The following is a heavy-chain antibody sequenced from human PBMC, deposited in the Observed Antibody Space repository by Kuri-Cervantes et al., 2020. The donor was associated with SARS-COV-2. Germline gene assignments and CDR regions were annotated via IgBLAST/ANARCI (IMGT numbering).Heavy chain of an antibody. CDR3: AKPLGYSGYDPPDY. CDR2: ISGSGGAT. V-gene: IGHV3-23*01. D-gene: IGHD5-12*01. Sequence: LSLTCAASGFTFSSHAMIWVRQAPGKGLEWVSSISGSGGATYYAGSAKGRFTISRDNSKNTLSLQMNSLRAEDTAVYYCAKPLGYSGYDPPDYWGQGTLVTVSS. CDR1: GFTFSSHA. J-gene: IGHJ4*02.